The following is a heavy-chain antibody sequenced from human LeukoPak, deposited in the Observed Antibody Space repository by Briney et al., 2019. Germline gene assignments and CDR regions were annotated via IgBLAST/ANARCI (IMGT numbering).Heavy chain of an antibody. V-gene: IGHV3-21*04. J-gene: IGHJ4*02. CDR2: ISSSSSYI. CDR3: AKDTKRWLQLLPDY. Sequence: GGSLRLSCAASGFTFSSYSMNWVRQAPGKGLEWVSSISSSSSYIYYADSVKGRFTISRDNAKNSLYLQMNSLRAEDTALYYCAKDTKRWLQLLPDYWGQGTLVTVSS. CDR1: GFTFSSYS. D-gene: IGHD5-24*01.